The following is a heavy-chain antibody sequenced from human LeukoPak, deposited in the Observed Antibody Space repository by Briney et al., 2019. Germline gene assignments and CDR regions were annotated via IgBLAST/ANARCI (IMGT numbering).Heavy chain of an antibody. CDR1: GYIFTSYY. CDR3: ARGLGYYGSGSYYRRIFWFDP. J-gene: IGHJ5*02. Sequence: VASVKVSCKASGYIFTSYYIHCVRQAPGQGLEWMGIINPSGGSTNYAQKFQGRVTMTRDMSTSTVYMELSSLRSEDTAVYYCARGLGYYGSGSYYRRIFWFDPWGQGTLVTVSS. D-gene: IGHD3-10*01. V-gene: IGHV1-46*01. CDR2: INPSGGST.